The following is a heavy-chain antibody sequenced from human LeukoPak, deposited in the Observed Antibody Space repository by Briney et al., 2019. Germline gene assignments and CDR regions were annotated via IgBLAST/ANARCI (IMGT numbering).Heavy chain of an antibody. CDR1: GFTFSSYS. CDR3: ARADGYTFYYYYYMDV. V-gene: IGHV3-21*01. CDR2: ISSSSSYI. J-gene: IGHJ6*03. Sequence: GGSLRLSCAASGFTFSSYSMNWVRQAPGKGLEWVSSISSSSSYIYYADSVKGRFTISRDNAKNSLYLQMNSLRAEDTAVYYCARADGYTFYYYYYMDVWGKGTTVTISS. D-gene: IGHD5-24*01.